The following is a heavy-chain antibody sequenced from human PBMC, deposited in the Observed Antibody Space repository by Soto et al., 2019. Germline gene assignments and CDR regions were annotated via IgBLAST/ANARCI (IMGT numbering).Heavy chain of an antibody. CDR3: ASGDQLLLTSPSYFDY. V-gene: IGHV1-69*13. Sequence: GASVKVSCKASGGTFSSYAISWVRQAPGQGLEWMGGIIPIFGTANYAQKFQGRVTITADESTSTAYMELSSLRSEDTAVYYCASGDQLLLTSPSYFDYWGQGTLVTVSS. D-gene: IGHD2-2*01. J-gene: IGHJ4*02. CDR2: IIPIFGTA. CDR1: GGTFSSYA.